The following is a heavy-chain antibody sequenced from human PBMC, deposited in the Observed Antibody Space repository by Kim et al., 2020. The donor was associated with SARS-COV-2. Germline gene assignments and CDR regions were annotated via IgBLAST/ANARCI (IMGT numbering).Heavy chain of an antibody. CDR3: AGDRGGLRTYYYYGMDV. Sequence: ASVKVSCKASGYTFTSYYMHWVRQAPGQGLEWMGIINPSGGSKSYAQKFQGRVTMTRDTSTSTVYMELSSLRSEDTAVYYCAGDRGGLRTYYYYGMDVWGQGTTVTVSS. CDR1: GYTFTSYY. J-gene: IGHJ6*02. D-gene: IGHD3-16*01. V-gene: IGHV1-46*01. CDR2: INPSGGSK.